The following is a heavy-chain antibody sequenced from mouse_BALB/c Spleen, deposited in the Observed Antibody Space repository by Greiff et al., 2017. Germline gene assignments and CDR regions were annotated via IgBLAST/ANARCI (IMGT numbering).Heavy chain of an antibody. D-gene: IGHD4-1*01. CDR1: GYTFTDYN. J-gene: IGHJ4*01. CDR3: GRVGRDMDY. Sequence: EVQLQQSGPELVKPGASVKISCKASGYTFTDYNMHWVKQSPGKGLEWIGDINPNNGGTIYNQTFKGKATLTVDKSSSTAYMGLRSLTSEDTAVYYCGRVGRDMDYWGEGTSVTVSS. CDR2: INPNNGGT. V-gene: IGHV1-18*01.